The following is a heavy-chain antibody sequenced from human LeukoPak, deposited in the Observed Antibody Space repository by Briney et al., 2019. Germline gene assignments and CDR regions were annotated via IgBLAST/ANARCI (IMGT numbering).Heavy chain of an antibody. CDR2: MRSKANNYAT. V-gene: IGHV3-73*01. J-gene: IGHJ5*02. CDR3: TSQAGYSSSWET. D-gene: IGHD6-13*01. CDR1: GLIFSGSA. Sequence: GGSLKLSCAASGLIFSGSAMHWVRQAPGKGLEWVGRMRSKANNYATGYATSVIGRFTISRDDSKNTCYLEMNNLKIEDTAVYFCTSQAGYSSSWETWGQGTLVTVSS.